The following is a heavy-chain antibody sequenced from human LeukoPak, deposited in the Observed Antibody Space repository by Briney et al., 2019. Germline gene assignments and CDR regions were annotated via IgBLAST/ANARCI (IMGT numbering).Heavy chain of an antibody. CDR2: ITLYSDTT. Sequence: SETLSLTCSVSGGSISSGDHYWTWIRQPPGGGLEWMGFITLYSDTTSYNPSLKSRLMISIDTSKNQFSLTLTSVTAADTSVYFCARGFGYDFADYWGQGILVTVSS. V-gene: IGHV4-30-4*01. J-gene: IGHJ4*02. D-gene: IGHD2-2*01. CDR3: ARGFGYDFADY. CDR1: GGSISSGDHY.